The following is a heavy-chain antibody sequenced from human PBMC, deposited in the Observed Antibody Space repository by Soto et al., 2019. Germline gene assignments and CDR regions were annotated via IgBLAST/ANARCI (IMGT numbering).Heavy chain of an antibody. CDR3: ARDSGYGMDV. Sequence: ASLKVSCKXSGYTFTGYYIHWVRQAPGQGLEWMGWINANRGSTSYAQKFQGRVTMARDTSTSTVYMELSSLRSEDTAVYYCARDSGYGMDVWGQGTTVTVSS. CDR1: GYTFTGYY. D-gene: IGHD1-26*01. V-gene: IGHV1-46*01. CDR2: INANRGST. J-gene: IGHJ6*02.